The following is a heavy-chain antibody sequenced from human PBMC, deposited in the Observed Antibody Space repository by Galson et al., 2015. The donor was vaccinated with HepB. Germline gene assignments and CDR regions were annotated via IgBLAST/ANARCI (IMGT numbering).Heavy chain of an antibody. CDR2: ISGSGGST. Sequence: LRLSCAASGFTFSSYAMNWVRQAPGKGLEWVSTISGSGGSTYYADSVKGRFAISRDNSKNTLYLQMNSLRAEDTAVYYCARLYTNTWFDVFDIWGQGTMVTVSS. J-gene: IGHJ3*02. D-gene: IGHD6-13*01. V-gene: IGHV3-23*01. CDR1: GFTFSSYA. CDR3: ARLYTNTWFDVFDI.